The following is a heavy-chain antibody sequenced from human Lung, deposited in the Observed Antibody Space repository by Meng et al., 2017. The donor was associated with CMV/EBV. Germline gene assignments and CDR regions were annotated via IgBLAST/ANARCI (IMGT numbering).Heavy chain of an antibody. CDR3: AKAFSASWYREFYDY. CDR1: EFIFSGFA. Sequence: SEFIFSGFAMSCVRQAPGRGLTWVSAVTASGGSTYYADSVKGRFTVSRDNSKNTLYLQMNNLRADDTAVYYCAKAFSASWYREFYDYWGQGSLVTVSS. V-gene: IGHV3-23*01. D-gene: IGHD6-13*01. CDR2: VTASGGST. J-gene: IGHJ4*02.